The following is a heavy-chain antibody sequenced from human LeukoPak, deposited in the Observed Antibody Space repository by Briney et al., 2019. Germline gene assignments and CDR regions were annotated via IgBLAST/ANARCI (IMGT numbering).Heavy chain of an antibody. V-gene: IGHV4-39*07. CDR2: IYYSGST. J-gene: IGHJ4*02. D-gene: IGHD5-18*01. CDR3: ARVTGYSYGSAEFDY. Sequence: SETLSLTCTVSGGSISSSSYYWGWIRQPPGKGLEWIGSIYYSGSTYYNPSLKSRVTISVDTSKNQFSLKLSSVTAADTAVYYCARVTGYSYGSAEFDYWGQGTLVTVSS. CDR1: GGSISSSSYY.